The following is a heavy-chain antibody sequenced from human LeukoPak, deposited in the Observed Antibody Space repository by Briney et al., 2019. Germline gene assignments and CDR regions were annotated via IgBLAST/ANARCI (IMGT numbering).Heavy chain of an antibody. D-gene: IGHD3-16*01. CDR1: GYIFTGYY. J-gene: IGHJ4*02. V-gene: IGHV1-2*02. CDR2: INPNSGDT. Sequence: GASVKVSCKASGYIFTGYYMHWVRQAPGQGLEWMGWINPNSGDTNSAQKLQGRVTMTRDTSISTAYMELSRLRSDDTAVYYCARVRYRLAETYIDYWGQGTLVTVSS. CDR3: ARVRYRLAETYIDY.